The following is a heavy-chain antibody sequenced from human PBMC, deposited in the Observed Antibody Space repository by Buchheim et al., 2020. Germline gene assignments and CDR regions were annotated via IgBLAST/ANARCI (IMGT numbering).Heavy chain of an antibody. CDR3: ARSSGSGYDYDYYYGMDV. D-gene: IGHD5-12*01. V-gene: IGHV3-20*01. J-gene: IGHJ6*02. CDR1: GFTFDDYG. Sequence: EVQLLESGGGLVQPGGSLRLSCAASGFTFDDYGMSWVRQAPGKGLEWVSGINWNGGSTGYADSVKGRFTISRDNAKNSLYLQMNSLRAEDTALYHCARSSGSGYDYDYYYGMDVWGQGTT. CDR2: INWNGGST.